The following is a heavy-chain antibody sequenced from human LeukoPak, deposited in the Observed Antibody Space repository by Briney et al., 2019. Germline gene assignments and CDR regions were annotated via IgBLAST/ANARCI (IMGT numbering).Heavy chain of an antibody. CDR3: VRLPLGYCSSTSCLD. CDR1: GYNFNTYG. D-gene: IGHD2-2*01. Sequence: AASVKVSFKASGYNFNTYGISWVRQAPGQGLEWMGWISSSTGNTKYAQKLQDRVTMTTDTSTSTAYLYLRNLRSDDTAVYYCVRLPLGYCSSTSCLDWGQGTLVTVSS. J-gene: IGHJ4*02. CDR2: ISSSTGNT. V-gene: IGHV1-18*01.